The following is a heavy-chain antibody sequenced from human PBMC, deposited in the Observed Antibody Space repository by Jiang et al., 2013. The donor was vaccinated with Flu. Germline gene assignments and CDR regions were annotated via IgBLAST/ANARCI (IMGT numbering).Heavy chain of an antibody. D-gene: IGHD6-13*01. Sequence: GAEVKKPGASVKVSCKASGYTFTGYYMHWVRQAPGQGLEWMGWINPNSGGTNYAQKFQGWVTMTRDTSISTAYMELSRLRSDDTAVYYCARGRVAAAGTFGYWGQGTLVTVSS. J-gene: IGHJ4*02. CDR1: GYTFTGYY. CDR3: ARGRVAAAGTFGY. V-gene: IGHV1-2*04. CDR2: INPNSGGT.